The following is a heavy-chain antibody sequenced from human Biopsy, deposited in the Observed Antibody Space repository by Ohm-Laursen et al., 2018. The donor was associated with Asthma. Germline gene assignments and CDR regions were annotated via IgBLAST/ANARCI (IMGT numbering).Heavy chain of an antibody. CDR3: AKDFRGIAVAGDRGFDY. Sequence: SLRLSCAASGFTFSSSAMSWVRQAPGKGLERVSAITGSGGTTYYADSVIGRFTISRDNSKSTLFLQMDSLSAEETAVYYCAKDFRGIAVAGDRGFDYWGQGTLVTVSS. D-gene: IGHD6-19*01. V-gene: IGHV3-23*01. CDR2: ITGSGGTT. CDR1: GFTFSSSA. J-gene: IGHJ4*02.